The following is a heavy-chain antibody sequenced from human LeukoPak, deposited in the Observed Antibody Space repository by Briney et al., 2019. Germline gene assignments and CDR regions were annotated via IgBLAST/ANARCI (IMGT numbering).Heavy chain of an antibody. Sequence: KPSETLFPTWPVPGGSLSRFYWRWVPPPPREGHEWIGYIYYSGSTNYNPSLKSRVTISVDTSKSQFSLKLSSVTAADTAVYYCARLGGYGYFDYWGQGTLVTVSS. D-gene: IGHD5-12*01. V-gene: IGHV4-59*01. CDR1: GGSLSRFY. CDR3: ARLGGYGYFDY. J-gene: IGHJ4*02. CDR2: IYYSGST.